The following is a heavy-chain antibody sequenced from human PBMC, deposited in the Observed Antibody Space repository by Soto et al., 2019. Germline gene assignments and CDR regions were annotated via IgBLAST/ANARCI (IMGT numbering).Heavy chain of an antibody. CDR3: ASTLYGDSVDY. D-gene: IGHD4-17*01. Sequence: QVQLVQSGAEVKKPGASVKVSCKASGYTFTSYDINWVRQATGQGLEWMGWMKPNSGNTGDAPKYQGSLTXTXDTSISTAYMELSSLRSDATAAYYCASTLYGDSVDYWGQGTLVTVSS. V-gene: IGHV1-8*01. CDR1: GYTFTSYD. J-gene: IGHJ4*02. CDR2: MKPNSGNT.